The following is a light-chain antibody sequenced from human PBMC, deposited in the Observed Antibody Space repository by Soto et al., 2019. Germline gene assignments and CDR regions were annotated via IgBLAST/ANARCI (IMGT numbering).Light chain of an antibody. CDR1: QGVSSY. V-gene: IGKV3-11*01. CDR3: KQRSYWPPGGVT. J-gene: IGKJ3*01. CDR2: DAS. Sequence: EIVLTQSPATLSLSPGERATLSCSASQGVSSYLAWYQQKPGQVPRLRMYDASNRATGLTARFSGSGSGKDFTLTISSLGPEDFAGYYCKQRSYWPPGGVTFGTGTKVDIK.